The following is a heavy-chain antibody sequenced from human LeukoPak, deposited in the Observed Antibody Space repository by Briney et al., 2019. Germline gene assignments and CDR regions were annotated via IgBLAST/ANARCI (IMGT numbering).Heavy chain of an antibody. CDR1: THSMSSYY. CDR3: AREGYFFDGRGSYYPIFDY. D-gene: IGHD3-22*01. Sequence: PSQTLSPTSTLDTHSMSSYYWMWIRQPDGNLLEWHGRIYSTGSTNNNPSLKRRSTMPVDTPKAQLSLRLTSVTATDPAVYFWAREGYFFDGRGSYYPIFDYWGQGTLVTVSS. J-gene: IGHJ4*02. V-gene: IGHV4-4*07. CDR2: IYSTGST.